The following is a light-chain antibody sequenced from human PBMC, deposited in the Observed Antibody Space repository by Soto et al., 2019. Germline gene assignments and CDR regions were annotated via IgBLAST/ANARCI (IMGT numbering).Light chain of an antibody. J-gene: IGKJ1*01. CDR1: QSVSTNY. CDR3: QQYGSSPPT. V-gene: IGKV3-20*01. CDR2: GAS. Sequence: EIVLTQSPGTLSLSPGERATLSCRASQSVSTNYLAWYQRKPGQAPRLLIYGASSWATDIPNTFSGSGSGTDFTLTITSLKAEGVAGYYCQQYGSSPPTFGQGTKVEIK.